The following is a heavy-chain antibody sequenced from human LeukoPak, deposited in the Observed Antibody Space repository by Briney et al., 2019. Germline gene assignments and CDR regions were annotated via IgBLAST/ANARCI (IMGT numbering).Heavy chain of an antibody. CDR2: IRSKAFGGTT. Sequence: GGSLRLSCTASVFSFGDYAMSWVRQAPGKGLEWVGFIRSKAFGGTTEYAASVKGRFTISRDDSKSIAYLQMNSLKTEDIAVYYCTRAPYSNYVNLDYWGQGTLVTVSS. D-gene: IGHD4-11*01. CDR3: TRAPYSNYVNLDY. J-gene: IGHJ4*02. CDR1: VFSFGDYA. V-gene: IGHV3-49*04.